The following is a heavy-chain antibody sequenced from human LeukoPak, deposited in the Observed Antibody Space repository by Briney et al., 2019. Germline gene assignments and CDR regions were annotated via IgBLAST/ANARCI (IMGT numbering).Heavy chain of an antibody. CDR3: ARDYYDILTGPLAPFDY. V-gene: IGHV1-18*04. CDR1: GYTFTSYG. J-gene: IGHJ4*02. Sequence: ASVKVSCKASGYTFTSYGISWVRQAPGQGLEWMGWISAYNGNTNYAQKLQGRVTMTTDTSTSTAYMELRSLRSDDTAVYYCARDYYDILTGPLAPFDYWGQGTLVTVSS. D-gene: IGHD3-9*01. CDR2: ISAYNGNT.